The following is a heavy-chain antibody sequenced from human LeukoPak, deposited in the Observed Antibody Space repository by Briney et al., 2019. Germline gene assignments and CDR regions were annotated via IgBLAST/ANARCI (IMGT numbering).Heavy chain of an antibody. CDR3: AKDRGSYFDY. J-gene: IGHJ4*02. V-gene: IGHV3-30*02. CDR2: IRYDGSNK. CDR1: GFTFSSYG. D-gene: IGHD1-26*01. Sequence: PGGSLRLSCAASGFTFSSYGMHWVRQAPGKGLEWVAFIRYDGSNKYYADSVKGRFTISRDNSKNTLYLQMNILRAEDTAVYYCAKDRGSYFDYWGQGILVTVSS.